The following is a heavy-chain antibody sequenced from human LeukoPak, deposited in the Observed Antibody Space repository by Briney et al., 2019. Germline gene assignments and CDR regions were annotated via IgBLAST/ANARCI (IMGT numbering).Heavy chain of an antibody. CDR2: IYPGHSDT. D-gene: IGHD1-1*01. Sequence: EWMGIIYPGHSDTRYSPSFQGQVTISADKSISTAYLQWNSLKASDTAMYYCAKRINWNVDYWGQGTLVTVSS. V-gene: IGHV5-51*01. CDR3: AKRINWNVDY. J-gene: IGHJ4*02.